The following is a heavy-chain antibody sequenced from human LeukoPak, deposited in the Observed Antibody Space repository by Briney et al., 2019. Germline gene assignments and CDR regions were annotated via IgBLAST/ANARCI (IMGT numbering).Heavy chain of an antibody. CDR3: ARSHYYGSGSYGFWFDS. V-gene: IGHV3-7*04. Sequence: GRSLRLSCAASGFSSSAYWMSWARLAGGGGLGPVANIKQDGSDKYYVDSVMCRFTISRDNAKNSLYLQMSSLRAEDTAVYYCARSHYYGSGSYGFWFDSWGQGTLVTVSS. D-gene: IGHD3-10*01. CDR1: GFSSSAYW. J-gene: IGHJ5*01. CDR2: IKQDGSDK.